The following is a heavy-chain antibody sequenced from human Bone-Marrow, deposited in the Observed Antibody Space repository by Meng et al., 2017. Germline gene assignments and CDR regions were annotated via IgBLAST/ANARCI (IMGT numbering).Heavy chain of an antibody. D-gene: IGHD2-15*01. J-gene: IGHJ4*02. Sequence: QVQLQQWGEGLLKPSETLSLTCAVYGGSFSGNSWSWIRQPPGKGLEWIGEINHSGSTNYNPSLKSRVTISVDTSKNQFSLKLSSVTAADTAVYYCARGGYCSGGSCNWGQGTLVTVSS. CDR2: INHSGST. CDR3: ARGGYCSGGSCN. V-gene: IGHV4-34*01. CDR1: GGSFSGNS.